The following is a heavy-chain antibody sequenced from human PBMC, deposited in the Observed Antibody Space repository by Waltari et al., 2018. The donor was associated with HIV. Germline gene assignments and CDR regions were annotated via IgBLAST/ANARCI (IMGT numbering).Heavy chain of an antibody. CDR1: GFSLSTSGVG. D-gene: IGHD6-13*01. J-gene: IGHJ2*01. CDR3: AHSRYSSRINGVWYFDL. Sequence: QITLKESGPTLVKPTQTLTLTCTFSGFSLSTSGVGVGWIRQPPGKALEWLALIYWNDDKRYSPSLKSRLTITKDTSKNQVVLTMTNMDPVDTATYYCAHSRYSSRINGVWYFDLWGRGTLVTVSS. V-gene: IGHV2-5*01. CDR2: IYWNDDK.